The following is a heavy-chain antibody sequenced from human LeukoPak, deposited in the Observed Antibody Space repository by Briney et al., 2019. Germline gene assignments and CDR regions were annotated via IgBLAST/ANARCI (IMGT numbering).Heavy chain of an antibody. CDR1: GGSFSGYY. CDR3: ARRYSSGWRFDY. V-gene: IGHV4-34*01. CDR2: INHSGST. Sequence: PSETLSLTCAVYGGSFSGYYWSWIRQPPGKGLEWIGEINHSGSTNYNPSLKSRVTISVDTSKNQFSLKLSSVTAADTAVYYCARRYSSGWRFDYWGQGTLVTVSS. D-gene: IGHD6-19*01. J-gene: IGHJ4*02.